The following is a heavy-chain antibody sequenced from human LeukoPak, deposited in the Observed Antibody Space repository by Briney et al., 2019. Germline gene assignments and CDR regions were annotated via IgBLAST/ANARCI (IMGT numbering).Heavy chain of an antibody. D-gene: IGHD5-12*01. CDR3: ARDVTYEYYFDY. V-gene: IGHV3-11*01. CDR2: ISSSGSTI. J-gene: IGHJ4*02. Sequence: GGSLRLSCAASGFTFSDYYMSWIRQAPGKGLEWVSYISSSGSTIYYADSVKGRFTISRDNAKNSLYLQLNSLRAEDTAVYYCARDVTYEYYFDYWGQGTLVTVSS. CDR1: GFTFSDYY.